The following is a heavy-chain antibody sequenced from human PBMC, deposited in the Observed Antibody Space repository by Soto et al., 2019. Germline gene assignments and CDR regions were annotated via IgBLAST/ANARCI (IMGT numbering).Heavy chain of an antibody. J-gene: IGHJ4*02. CDR3: ARRYGTTFAY. CDR2: IYYSGST. Sequence: SESLSLTCTVSGGSISSYYWSWIRQPPGKGLEWIGYIYYSGSTNYNPSLKSRVTISVDTSKNQFSLKLSSVTAADTAVYYCARRYGTTFAYWGQGTLVTVSS. CDR1: GGSISSYY. D-gene: IGHD1-7*01. V-gene: IGHV4-59*01.